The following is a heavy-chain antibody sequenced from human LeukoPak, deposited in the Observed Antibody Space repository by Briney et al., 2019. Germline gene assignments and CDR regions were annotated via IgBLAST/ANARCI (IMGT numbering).Heavy chain of an antibody. CDR3: AKGQHGYDKPIDY. CDR1: GFTFNIFA. D-gene: IGHD5-12*01. J-gene: IGHJ4*02. CDR2: ISGSGIST. V-gene: IGHV3-23*01. Sequence: PGGSLRLSCAASGFTFNIFAMNWVRQASGRGLEWVSTISGSGISTYYADSVKGRFTISRDNSKNTLYLQINSLRDEDTAVYFCAKGQHGYDKPIDYWGQGTLVTVSS.